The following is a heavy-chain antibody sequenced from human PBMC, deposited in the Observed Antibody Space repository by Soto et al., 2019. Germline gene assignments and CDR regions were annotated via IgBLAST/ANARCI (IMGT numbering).Heavy chain of an antibody. J-gene: IGHJ6*02. CDR2: IYYSGST. CDR1: GGSISSGDYY. D-gene: IGHD4-17*01. Sequence: QVQLQESGPGLVKPSQTLSLTCTVSGGSISSGDYYWSWIRQPPGKGLEWIGYIYYSGSTYYNPSLKSRVTISVDTSKNQFSLKLSSVPAADTAVYYCARENGDYRGGYYYGMDVWGQGTTVTVSS. V-gene: IGHV4-30-4*01. CDR3: ARENGDYRGGYYYGMDV.